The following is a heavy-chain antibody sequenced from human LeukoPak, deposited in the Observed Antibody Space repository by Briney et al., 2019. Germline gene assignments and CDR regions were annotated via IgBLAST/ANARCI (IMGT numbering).Heavy chain of an antibody. CDR3: ARGPPRGY. CDR2: INHSGST. CDR1: YY. V-gene: IGHV4-34*01. Sequence: YYWSWIRXPPGKGLEWIGEINHSGSTNYNPSLKSRVTISVDTSKNQFSLKLSSVTAADTAVYYCARGPPRGYWGQGTLVTVSS. J-gene: IGHJ4*02.